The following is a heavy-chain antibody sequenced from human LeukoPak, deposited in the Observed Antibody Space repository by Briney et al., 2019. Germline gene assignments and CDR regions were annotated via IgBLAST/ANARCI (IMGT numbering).Heavy chain of an antibody. V-gene: IGHV3-9*01. CDR1: GFTFADYA. D-gene: IGHD4-17*01. CDR2: ISWNSGSI. J-gene: IGHJ4*02. Sequence: QAGGSLRLSCAASGFTFADYAMHWVRQAPGKGLEWVSGISWNSGSIAYVASVKGRFTISRDSAKNSLYLQMNSLRVEDTALYYCAKDMLGDGDSKYFFDSWGQGTLVTVSS. CDR3: AKDMLGDGDSKYFFDS.